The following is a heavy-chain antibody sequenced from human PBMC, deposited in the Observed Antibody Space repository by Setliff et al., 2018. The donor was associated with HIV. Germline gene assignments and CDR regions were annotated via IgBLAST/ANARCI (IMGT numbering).Heavy chain of an antibody. V-gene: IGHV3-30*02. D-gene: IGHD6-6*01. CDR3: ARVWAMQQLVPGY. CDR2: IWYDGSSK. Sequence: PGGSLRLSCAASGFTFSAYAMHWVRQAPGKGLEWVAFIWYDGSSKYYADSVKGRFTISRDKSKSTLYLQMNSLRVEDTAVYYCARVWAMQQLVPGYWGQGTLVTVSS. CDR1: GFTFSAYA. J-gene: IGHJ4*02.